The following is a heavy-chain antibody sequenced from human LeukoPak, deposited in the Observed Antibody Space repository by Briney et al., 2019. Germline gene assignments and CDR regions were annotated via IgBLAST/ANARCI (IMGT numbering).Heavy chain of an antibody. Sequence: GGSLRLSCAASGFTFSSYAMSWVRQAPGKGLEWVSAISGSGGTTYYADSVQGRFTISRDNSKKTLFLQMSSLRAEDTAVYYCAKGDVVTAIFPLDYWGQGTPVIVSS. J-gene: IGHJ4*02. D-gene: IGHD5-12*01. V-gene: IGHV3-23*01. CDR1: GFTFSSYA. CDR2: ISGSGGTT. CDR3: AKGDVVTAIFPLDY.